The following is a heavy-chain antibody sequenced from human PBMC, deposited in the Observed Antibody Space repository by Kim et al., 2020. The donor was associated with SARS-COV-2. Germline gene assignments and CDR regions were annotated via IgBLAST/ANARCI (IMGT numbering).Heavy chain of an antibody. V-gene: IGHV3-72*01. Sequence: EYAASVGGRFTISRKDSRNSVYLQMKSLKSEDTAVYYCTRLVRDVATGDFWGQGTLVTVSS. D-gene: IGHD2-15*01. J-gene: IGHJ4*02. CDR3: TRLVRDVATGDF.